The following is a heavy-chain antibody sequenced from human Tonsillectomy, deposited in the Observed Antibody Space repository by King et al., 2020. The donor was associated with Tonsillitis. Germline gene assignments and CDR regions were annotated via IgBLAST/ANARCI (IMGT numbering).Heavy chain of an antibody. CDR1: GFTFSNYA. CDR3: AKSVGSSTSVAFDL. CDR2: ISGSGGST. V-gene: IGHV3-23*04. J-gene: IGHJ3*01. Sequence: VQLVESGGGLVQPGGSLRLSCAASGFTFSNYAMNWVRQAPGKGLEWVSGISGSGGSTYYADSVQGRFTISRDNSENTLVLQMNSLGAEDTAMYYCAKSVGSSTSVAFDLWGQGTLVTVSS. D-gene: IGHD1-1*01.